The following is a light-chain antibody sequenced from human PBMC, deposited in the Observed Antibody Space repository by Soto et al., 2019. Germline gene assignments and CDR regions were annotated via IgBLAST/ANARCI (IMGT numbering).Light chain of an antibody. CDR3: LQEYSYPLI. V-gene: IGKV1-6*01. J-gene: IGKJ4*01. CDR1: QGIRND. CDR2: GPS. Sequence: QVTQFPSSLSASVGDRVTITCRPSQGIRNDLGWYQQKPGKAPKLLIYGPSNLQTGVPSRFSGSGSGTDFTFTISSLQPEDVGTYYCLQEYSYPLIFGGGTKVEIK.